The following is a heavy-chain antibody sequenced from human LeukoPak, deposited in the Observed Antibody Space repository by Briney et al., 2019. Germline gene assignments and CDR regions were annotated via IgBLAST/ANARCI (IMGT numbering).Heavy chain of an antibody. Sequence: GASVKLSCKAFGYTFTGYYMHWVRQAPGQGLEWMGWINPNSGGTNYAQKFQGRVTMTRDTSISTAYMELSSLRSEDTAFYYCATDHSMADTAWWFDPWGQGTLVTVSS. CDR1: GYTFTGYY. V-gene: IGHV1-2*02. CDR2: INPNSGGT. D-gene: IGHD5-24*01. CDR3: ATDHSMADTAWWFDP. J-gene: IGHJ5*02.